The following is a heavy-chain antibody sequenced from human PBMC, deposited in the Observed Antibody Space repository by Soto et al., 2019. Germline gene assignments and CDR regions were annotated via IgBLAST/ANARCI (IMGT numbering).Heavy chain of an antibody. CDR1: GFTFSSYG. CDR2: ISYDGSNK. V-gene: IGHV3-30*03. CDR3: ARTAWELSPFES. Sequence: QVQLVESGGGVVQPGRSLRLSCAASGFTFSSYGMHWVRQAPGKGLEWVAVISYDGSNKYYADSVKGRFTISIDNSKNTLYLQMNSLRAEDMAVYYWARTAWELSPFESWGQGTLVTVSS. D-gene: IGHD1-26*01. J-gene: IGHJ4*02.